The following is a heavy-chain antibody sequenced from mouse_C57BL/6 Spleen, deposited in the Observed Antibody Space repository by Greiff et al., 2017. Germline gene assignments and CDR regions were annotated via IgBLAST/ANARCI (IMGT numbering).Heavy chain of an antibody. D-gene: IGHD4-1*02. V-gene: IGHV2-2*01. CDR3: ASTGFGPPYWYFDV. Sequence: VQRVESGPGLVQPSQSLSITCTVSGFSLPSYGVHWVRQSPGKGLEWLGVIWSGGSTDYNAAFISRLSISKDNSKSQVFFKMNSLQADDTAIYYCASTGFGPPYWYFDVWGTGTTVTVSS. CDR1: GFSLPSYG. CDR2: IWSGGST. J-gene: IGHJ1*03.